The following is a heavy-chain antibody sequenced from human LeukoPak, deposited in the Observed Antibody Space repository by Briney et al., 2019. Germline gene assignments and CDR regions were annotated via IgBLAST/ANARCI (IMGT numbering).Heavy chain of an antibody. CDR3: AREGIVGASPFDY. V-gene: IGHV3-53*01. Sequence: GGSLRLSCSASGFTVSSNYMSWVRQAPGKGLESVSIIYSGGSTYYADSVKGRFTISRDNSKNTLYLQMNNLKAEDTAVYYCAREGIVGASPFDYWGQGTLVTVSS. CDR1: GFTVSSNY. J-gene: IGHJ4*02. D-gene: IGHD1-26*01. CDR2: IYSGGST.